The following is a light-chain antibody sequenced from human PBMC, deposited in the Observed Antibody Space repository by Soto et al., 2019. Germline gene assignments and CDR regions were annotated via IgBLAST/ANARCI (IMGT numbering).Light chain of an antibody. CDR1: QSVSSN. Sequence: EIVMTQSPATLSVSPGGRATLSCRASQSVSSNLAWYQHKPGQAPRLLIYDASTRAAGIPARFSGSGSGTEFALTISSLQSEDFPVYYCQHYNNRPLTFGGGTMVEIK. CDR3: QHYNNRPLT. J-gene: IGKJ4*01. V-gene: IGKV3-15*01. CDR2: DAS.